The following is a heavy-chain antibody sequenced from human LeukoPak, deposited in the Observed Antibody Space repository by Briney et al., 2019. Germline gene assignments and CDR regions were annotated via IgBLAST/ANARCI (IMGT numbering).Heavy chain of an antibody. CDR3: VKESGPYGAFDL. D-gene: IGHD4-17*01. V-gene: IGHV3-30*02. J-gene: IGHJ3*01. Sequence: GGSLRLSCAASGFTFSSYGMHWDRQAPGKGLEWVAFIRYDGSNKYYADSVKGRFTISRDNSNNMLYLQMNSLRGDDTAVYYCVKESGPYGAFDLWGQGTMVTVSS. CDR1: GFTFSSYG. CDR2: IRYDGSNK.